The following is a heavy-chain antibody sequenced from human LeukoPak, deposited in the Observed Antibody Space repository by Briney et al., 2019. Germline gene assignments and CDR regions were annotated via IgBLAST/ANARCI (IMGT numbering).Heavy chain of an antibody. D-gene: IGHD5-24*01. CDR3: AGEMATIYPPRAFDI. CDR1: GGSFSGYY. Sequence: ASETLSLTCAVYGGSFSGYYWSWIRQPPGKGLEWIGEINHSGSTNYNPSLKSRVTISVDTSKNQFSLKLSSVTAAGTAVYYCAGEMATIYPPRAFDIWGQGTMVTVSS. J-gene: IGHJ3*02. V-gene: IGHV4-34*01. CDR2: INHSGST.